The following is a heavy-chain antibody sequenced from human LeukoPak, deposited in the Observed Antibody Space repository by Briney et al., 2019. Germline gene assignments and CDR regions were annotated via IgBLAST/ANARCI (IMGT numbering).Heavy chain of an antibody. D-gene: IGHD3-10*01. J-gene: IGHJ6*02. V-gene: IGHV3-30*14. CDR2: ISYDGSNK. CDR3: ARVFPGVTYGMDV. Sequence: GRSLRLSCAASGFTFSSYAMHWVRQAPGKGLEWVAVISYDGSNKYYADSVKGRFTISRDNSRNTLYLQMNSLRAEDTAVYYCARVFPGVTYGMDVWGQGTTVTVSS. CDR1: GFTFSSYA.